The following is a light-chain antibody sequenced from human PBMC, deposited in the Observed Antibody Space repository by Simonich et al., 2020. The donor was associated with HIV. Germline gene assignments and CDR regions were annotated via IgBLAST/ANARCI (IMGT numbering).Light chain of an antibody. V-gene: IGKV3-15*01. J-gene: IGKJ1*01. CDR1: QSVSSSY. Sequence: EIVLTQSPGTLSLSPGERITLPCRASQSVSSSYLAWYQQKPGLAPRLLIYGASIRDTGIPARFSGSGSGTEFTLTISSMQSEDFAVYYCQQYNNWPRTFGQGTKVEIK. CDR3: QQYNNWPRT. CDR2: GAS.